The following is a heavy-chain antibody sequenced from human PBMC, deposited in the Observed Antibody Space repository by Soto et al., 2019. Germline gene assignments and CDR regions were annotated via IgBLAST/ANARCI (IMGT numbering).Heavy chain of an antibody. V-gene: IGHV3-23*01. CDR3: AKGKATLVRYYGMDV. Sequence: EVQLLESGGGLVQPGGSLRLSCAASGFTFSSYAMSWVRQAPGKGLEWVSAISGSGGSTYYADSVKGRFTISRNNYKNTLYLQMNSLRAEDTAVYYCAKGKATLVRYYGMDVWGQGTTVTVSS. J-gene: IGHJ6*02. CDR1: GFTFSSYA. D-gene: IGHD2-15*01. CDR2: ISGSGGST.